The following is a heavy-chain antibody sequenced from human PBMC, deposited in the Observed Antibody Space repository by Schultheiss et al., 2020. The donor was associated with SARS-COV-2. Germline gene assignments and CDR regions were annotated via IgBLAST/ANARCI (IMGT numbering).Heavy chain of an antibody. V-gene: IGHV1-8*02. CDR3: AREGYCSGGSCHYNWFDP. CDR2: MNPNSGNT. CDR1: GYTFTSYG. D-gene: IGHD2-15*01. J-gene: IGHJ5*02. Sequence: ASVKVSCKASGYTFTSYGINWVRQATGQGLEWMGWMNPNSGNTGYAQKFQGRVTMTRNTSISTAYMELSSLRSEDTAVYYCAREGYCSGGSCHYNWFDPWGQGTLVTVSS.